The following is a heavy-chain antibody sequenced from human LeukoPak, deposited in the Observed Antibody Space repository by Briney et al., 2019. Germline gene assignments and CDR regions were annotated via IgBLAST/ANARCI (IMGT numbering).Heavy chain of an antibody. Sequence: GGSLRPSCAASGFTLTNYWMSWVRQAPGKGLERVANVKQDGSGEYYVDSVKGRFTISRDSAKNSLYLQMNSLRAEDTAVYYCARGDFDCWGQGTLVTVSS. CDR1: GFTLTNYW. J-gene: IGHJ4*02. CDR2: VKQDGSGE. V-gene: IGHV3-7*03. CDR3: ARGDFDC.